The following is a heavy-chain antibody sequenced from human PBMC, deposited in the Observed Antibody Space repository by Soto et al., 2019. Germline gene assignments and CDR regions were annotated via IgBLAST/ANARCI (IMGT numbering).Heavy chain of an antibody. J-gene: IGHJ5*02. CDR1: GFTFSSYA. CDR3: AKDKYSSSKGRGQNWFEP. D-gene: IGHD6-6*01. Sequence: PGGSLRLSCAASGFTFSSYAMSWFRQAPGEGLEWVSAISGSGGSTYYADSVKGRFTISRDNSKTTLYLHMNSLRAEDTAVYYCAKDKYSSSKGRGQNWFEPWGQGTLVTV. V-gene: IGHV3-23*01. CDR2: ISGSGGST.